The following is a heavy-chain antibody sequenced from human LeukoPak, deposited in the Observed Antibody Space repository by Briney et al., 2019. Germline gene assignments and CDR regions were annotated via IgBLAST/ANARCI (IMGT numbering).Heavy chain of an antibody. CDR2: ISGSGGST. V-gene: IGHV3-23*01. CDR1: GFTFSTYW. D-gene: IGHD3-9*01. J-gene: IGHJ4*02. CDR3: AKGDFEMGVVDY. Sequence: PGGSLRLSCAASGFTFSTYWMAWVRQAPGKGLEWVSAISGSGGSTYYADSVKGRFTISRDNSKNTLYLQMNSLRAEDTAVYYCAKGDFEMGVVDYWGQGTLVTVSS.